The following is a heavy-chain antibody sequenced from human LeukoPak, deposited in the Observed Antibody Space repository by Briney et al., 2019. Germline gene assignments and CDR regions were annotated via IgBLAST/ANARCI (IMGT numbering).Heavy chain of an antibody. Sequence: PGGSLRLSCAASGFTFSSYAMSWVRQTPGKGLEWVSAISGSGGSTYYADSVKGRFTISRDNSKNTLYLQMNGLRAEDTAVYYCARANRDFWSGYYNWFDPWGQGTLVTVSS. CDR2: ISGSGGST. CDR3: ARANRDFWSGYYNWFDP. V-gene: IGHV3-23*01. J-gene: IGHJ5*02. D-gene: IGHD3-3*01. CDR1: GFTFSSYA.